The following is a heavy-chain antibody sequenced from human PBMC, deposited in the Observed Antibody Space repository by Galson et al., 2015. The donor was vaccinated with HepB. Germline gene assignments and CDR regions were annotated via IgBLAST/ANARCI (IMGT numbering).Heavy chain of an antibody. Sequence: SLRLSCAASGFTFGSYCMTWVRQAPGKRLEWVASFRHAGGITYYSDSVKGRFTISRDNSKSTLYLQMNSLRAEDSAIYFCARDGASTVTTDWYFDLWDRGTLVTVSS. CDR3: ARDGASTVTTDWYFDL. D-gene: IGHD4-17*01. J-gene: IGHJ2*01. V-gene: IGHV3-23*01. CDR2: FRHAGGIT. CDR1: GFTFGSYC.